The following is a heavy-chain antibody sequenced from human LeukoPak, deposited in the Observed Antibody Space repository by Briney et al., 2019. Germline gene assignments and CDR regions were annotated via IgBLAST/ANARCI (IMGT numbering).Heavy chain of an antibody. CDR3: ARIDSSGWYYFDY. D-gene: IGHD6-19*01. CDR2: ISHDGSNK. J-gene: IGHJ4*02. CDR1: GFTFSSYA. V-gene: IGHV3-30-3*01. Sequence: GGSLRLSCAASGFTFSSYAMHWVRQAPGKGLEWVAVISHDGSNKYYADSVKGRFTISRDNSKNTLYLQMNSLRAEDTAVYYCARIDSSGWYYFDYWGQGTLVTVSS.